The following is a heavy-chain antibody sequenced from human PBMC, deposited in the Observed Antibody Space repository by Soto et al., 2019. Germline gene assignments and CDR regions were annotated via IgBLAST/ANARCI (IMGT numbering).Heavy chain of an antibody. CDR3: ARTIVLMVYATYFDY. CDR2: INPSGGST. CDR1: GYTFTSYY. J-gene: IGHJ4*02. D-gene: IGHD2-8*01. Sequence: QVQLVQSGAEVKKPGASVKVSCKASGYTFTSYYMHWVRQAPGQGLEWMGIINPSGGSTSYAQKFQGRVTMTRDTSTSTVYMELSSLRSEDTAVYYCARTIVLMVYATYFDYWGQGTLVTVSS. V-gene: IGHV1-46*03.